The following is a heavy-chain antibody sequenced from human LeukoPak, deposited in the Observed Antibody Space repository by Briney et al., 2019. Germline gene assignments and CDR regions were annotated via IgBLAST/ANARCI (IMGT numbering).Heavy chain of an antibody. D-gene: IGHD6-19*01. CDR1: GYTLTELS. J-gene: IGHJ5*02. CDR2: FDPEDGET. CDR3: ATLTLAVAGT. Sequence: ASVKVSCKVSGYTLTELSMHWVRQAPGKGLEWMGGFDPEDGETIYAQKFQGRVTITRDTSASTAYMELSSLRSEDTAVYYCATLTLAVAGTWGQGTLVTVSS. V-gene: IGHV1-24*01.